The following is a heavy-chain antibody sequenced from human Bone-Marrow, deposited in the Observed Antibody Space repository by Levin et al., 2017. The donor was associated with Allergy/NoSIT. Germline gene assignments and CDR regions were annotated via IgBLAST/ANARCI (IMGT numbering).Heavy chain of an antibody. Sequence: PSETLSLTCAVSGFTFSNHDMSWVRQAPGKGLEWVSSISTSSGYIYYADSGKGRFTISRDNAKNSLYLQMDNLRAEDTAVYYCARGPRYSRGPYWYFDLWGRGTLVTVSS. J-gene: IGHJ2*01. V-gene: IGHV3-21*01. CDR2: ISTSSGYI. CDR3: ARGPRYSRGPYWYFDL. CDR1: GFTFSNHD. D-gene: IGHD2-15*01.